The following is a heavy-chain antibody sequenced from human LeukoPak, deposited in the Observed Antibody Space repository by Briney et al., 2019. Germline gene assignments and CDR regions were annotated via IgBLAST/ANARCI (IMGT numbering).Heavy chain of an antibody. Sequence: GGSLRLSCAASGFPFSTYAMSWVRQAPGKGLEWVSAISGSGDNTYYADSVKGRFTISRDNSRNTLYLQMNSLRSEDRAVYYCAKDESHDILTGYYRPQPFDYWGQGTLVTVSS. D-gene: IGHD3-9*01. CDR2: ISGSGDNT. CDR1: GFPFSTYA. CDR3: AKDESHDILTGYYRPQPFDY. V-gene: IGHV3-23*01. J-gene: IGHJ4*02.